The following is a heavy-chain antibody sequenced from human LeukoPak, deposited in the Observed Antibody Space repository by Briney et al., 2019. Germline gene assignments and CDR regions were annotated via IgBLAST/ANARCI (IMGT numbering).Heavy chain of an antibody. Sequence: GSLRLSCAASEFIVSNNYMSWVRQAPGKGLEWVSVMYTGGSTYYADSVKGRFTISRDNSKNTLYLQMNSLRVEDTAVYYCASHDWFDPWGQGTLVTVSS. CDR1: EFIVSNNY. J-gene: IGHJ5*02. V-gene: IGHV3-66*04. CDR3: ASHDWFDP. CDR2: MYTGGST.